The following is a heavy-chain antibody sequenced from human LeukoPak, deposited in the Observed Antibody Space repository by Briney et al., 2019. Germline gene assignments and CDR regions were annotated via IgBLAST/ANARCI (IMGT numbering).Heavy chain of an antibody. CDR3: ARMNYYDSSGYYPSFDY. J-gene: IGHJ4*02. V-gene: IGHV1-69*13. Sequence: ASVTVSCKASGGTFISYAISWVRQAPGQGLEWMGGIIPIFGTANYAQKFQGRVTITADESTSTAYMELSSLRSEDTAVYYCARMNYYDSSGYYPSFDYWGQGTLVTVSS. CDR2: IIPIFGTA. CDR1: GGTFISYA. D-gene: IGHD3-22*01.